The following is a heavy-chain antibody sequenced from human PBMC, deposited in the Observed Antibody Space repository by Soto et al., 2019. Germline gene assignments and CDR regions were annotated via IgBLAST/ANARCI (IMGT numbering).Heavy chain of an antibody. Sequence: GGSLRLSCAVSGFTINSHAMGWVRQAPGKGLEWVSAISPRGRDTYYAASVKGRFTISRDNSKNTVSLQMNSLRAEDTAVYYCAILGGTYYAFDFWGQGTLVTVSS. CDR3: AILGGTYYAFDF. J-gene: IGHJ3*01. CDR1: GFTINSHA. CDR2: ISPRGRDT. V-gene: IGHV3-23*01. D-gene: IGHD1-26*01.